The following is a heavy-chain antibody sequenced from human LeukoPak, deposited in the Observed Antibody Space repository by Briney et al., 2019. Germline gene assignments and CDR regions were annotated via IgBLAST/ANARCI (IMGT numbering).Heavy chain of an antibody. CDR3: ARHSLGRNYDFWSGPKQDAFDI. CDR2: IYYSGST. D-gene: IGHD3-3*01. Sequence: SETLSLTCTVSGGSISSSSYYWGWLRQPPGKGLEWIGSIYYSGSTYYDPSLKRRVTISVDTSKNQFSRKLSSVTAAHTAVYYCARHSLGRNYDFWSGPKQDAFDIWGQGTMVTVSS. J-gene: IGHJ3*02. V-gene: IGHV4-39*01. CDR1: GGSISSSSYY.